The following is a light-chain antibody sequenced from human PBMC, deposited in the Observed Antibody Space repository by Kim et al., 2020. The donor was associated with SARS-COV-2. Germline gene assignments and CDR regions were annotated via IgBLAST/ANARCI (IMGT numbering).Light chain of an antibody. V-gene: IGKV4-1*01. CDR3: QQYYRTPWT. CDR1: QSVLYRTNNKSY. J-gene: IGKJ1*01. CDR2: WAS. Sequence: ATINCKSSQSVLYRTNNKSYLAWYQQKPGQPPKLLIYWASTRESGVPDRFSGSGSGTDFTLTISSLQAEDVAAYYCQQYYRTPWTFGQGTKVDIK.